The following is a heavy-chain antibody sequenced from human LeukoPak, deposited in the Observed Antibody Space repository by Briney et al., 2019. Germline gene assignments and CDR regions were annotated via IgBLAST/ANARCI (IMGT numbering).Heavy chain of an antibody. Sequence: ASVKVSCKASGYTFTSYYMHWVRQAPRQGLEWMGIINPSGGSTSYAQKFQGRVTMTRDMSTSTVYMELSSLRSEDTAVYYCARVSSGSYQLLLSDYWGQGTLVTVSS. J-gene: IGHJ4*02. D-gene: IGHD2-2*01. CDR2: INPSGGST. V-gene: IGHV1-46*01. CDR1: GYTFTSYY. CDR3: ARVSSGSYQLLLSDY.